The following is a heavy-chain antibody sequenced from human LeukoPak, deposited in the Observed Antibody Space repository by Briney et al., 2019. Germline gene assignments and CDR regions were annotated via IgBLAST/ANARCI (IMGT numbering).Heavy chain of an antibody. CDR1: GVAFSDHY. V-gene: IGHV3-72*01. J-gene: IGHJ4*02. D-gene: IGHD6-19*01. Sequence: GGPLRLSCAASGVAFSDHYMDWVRRAPGKGREWVGRNRPNSNTTEYAASVKGRFTISRDDSKSSLYLQMNSLKTEDTAVYYCAIAVAGPRRGFGYWGQGTLVTVSS. CDR2: RNRPNSNTT. CDR3: AIAVAGPRRGFGY.